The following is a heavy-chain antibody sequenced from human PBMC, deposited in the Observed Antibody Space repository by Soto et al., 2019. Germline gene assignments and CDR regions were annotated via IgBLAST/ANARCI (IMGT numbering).Heavy chain of an antibody. CDR2: IYPGDSDS. CDR1: GYSFTNYW. J-gene: IGHJ6*02. D-gene: IGHD1-26*01. CDR3: AAHSGSFYYGIDA. Sequence: PGESLKISCKASGYSFTNYWIGWVRQMPGKGLDWMGIIYPGDSDSKYSPSFQGQVTISADKSISTAYLQWSSLKASDTAMYYFAAHSGSFYYGIDASGPGTTLTVSS. V-gene: IGHV5-51*01.